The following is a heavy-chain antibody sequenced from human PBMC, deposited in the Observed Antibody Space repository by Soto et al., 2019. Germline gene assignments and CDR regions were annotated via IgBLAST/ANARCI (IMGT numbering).Heavy chain of an antibody. CDR3: ARVNYDILTGPPSYSYYYYGMDV. V-gene: IGHV1-18*01. J-gene: IGHJ6*02. CDR2: ISAYNGKT. Sequence: ASVKVSCKASGYTFTNYGISWVRQAPGQGLEWMGWISAYNGKTEYAPKLQGRVTMTTETSTSTAYMELRSLRSDDTAVYYCARVNYDILTGPPSYSYYYYGMDVWGQGTTVTVSS. D-gene: IGHD3-9*01. CDR1: GYTFTNYG.